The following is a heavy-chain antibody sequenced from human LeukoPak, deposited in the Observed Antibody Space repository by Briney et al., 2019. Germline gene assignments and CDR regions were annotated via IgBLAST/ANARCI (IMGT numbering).Heavy chain of an antibody. CDR3: ARSPRPQDIVLMVYAIGDAFDI. J-gene: IGHJ3*02. Sequence: SETLSLTCTVSGGSISSYYWSWIRQPAGKGLEWIGRIYTSGSTNYNPSLKSRVTMSVDTSKNQFSLKLSSVTAADTAVYYCARSPRPQDIVLMVYAIGDAFDIWGQGTMVTVSS. V-gene: IGHV4-4*07. CDR2: IYTSGST. D-gene: IGHD2-8*01. CDR1: GGSISSYY.